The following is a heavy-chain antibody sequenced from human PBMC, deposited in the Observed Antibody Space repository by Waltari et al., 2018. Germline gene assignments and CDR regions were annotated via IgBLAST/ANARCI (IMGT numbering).Heavy chain of an antibody. J-gene: IGHJ4*02. Sequence: QVQLVQSGAEVKKPGSSVKVSCTASGGSFRSYSINWVRQVPGQGLEWSGGIIPALSIADYAPKFQDRVTISADEFTRTAYMEVRSLLPDDTAVYYCSRYGDYGGNAPSDYWGQGTLVTVSS. CDR1: GGSFRSYS. CDR2: IIPALSIA. D-gene: IGHD2-15*01. V-gene: IGHV1-69*16. CDR3: SRYGDYGGNAPSDY.